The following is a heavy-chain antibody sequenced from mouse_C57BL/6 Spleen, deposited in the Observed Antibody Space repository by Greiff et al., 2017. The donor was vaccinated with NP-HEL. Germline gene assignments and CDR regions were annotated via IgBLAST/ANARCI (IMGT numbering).Heavy chain of an antibody. D-gene: IGHD2-1*01. CDR3: ARDQGNNGGAWFAY. V-gene: IGHV5-4*01. CDR2: ISDGGSYT. Sequence: DVMLVESGGGLVKPGGSLKLSCAASGFTFSSYAMSWVRQTPEKRLEWVATISDGGSYTYYPDNVKGRFTISRDNAKNNLYLQMSHLKSEDTAMYYCARDQGNNGGAWFAYWGQGTLVTVSA. J-gene: IGHJ3*01. CDR1: GFTFSSYA.